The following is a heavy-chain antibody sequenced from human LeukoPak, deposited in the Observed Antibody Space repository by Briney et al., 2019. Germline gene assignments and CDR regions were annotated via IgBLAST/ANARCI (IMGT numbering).Heavy chain of an antibody. V-gene: IGHV3-21*04. J-gene: IGHJ4*02. CDR3: ARGADYPDY. CDR1: GLSFRSYI. CDR2: INNDGDKR. Sequence: GGSLRLSCEASGLSFRSYIMNWVRRPPGKGLEWIASINNDGDKRYYADSVKGRFIISRDNAKKSLSLQMNSLTADDTAVYFCARGADYPDYWGQGTLVTVSS. D-gene: IGHD3-10*01.